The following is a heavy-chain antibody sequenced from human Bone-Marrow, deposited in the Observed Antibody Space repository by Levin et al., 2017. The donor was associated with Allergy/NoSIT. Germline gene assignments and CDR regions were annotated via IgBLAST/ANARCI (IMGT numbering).Heavy chain of an antibody. CDR3: AIGHGPRIAVTCNIDY. V-gene: IGHV3-43*01. J-gene: IGHJ4*02. CDR1: GFTFNDYT. Sequence: GESLKISCAASGFTFNDYTMHWVRQAPQRGLEWVSLISWDASTTYYADSVRGRFTISRDNSKNALYLQMNRLTTEDTALYNCAIGHGPRIAVTCNIDYWGQEAQVTVS. D-gene: IGHD6-19*01. CDR2: ISWDASTT.